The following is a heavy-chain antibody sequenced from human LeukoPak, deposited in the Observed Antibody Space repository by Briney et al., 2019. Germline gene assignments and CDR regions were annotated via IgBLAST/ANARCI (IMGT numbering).Heavy chain of an antibody. CDR1: GFTFSSYA. J-gene: IGHJ4*02. Sequence: QTGGSLRLSCAASGFTFSSYAMSWVRQAPGKGLEWVSAISGSRGSTYYADSVKGRFTISRDNSKNTLYLQMNSLRAEDTAVYYCAKEKWVTMMVVATTTGPFDYWGQGTLVTVSS. CDR3: AKEKWVTMMVVATTTGPFDY. V-gene: IGHV3-23*01. CDR2: ISGSRGST. D-gene: IGHD3-22*01.